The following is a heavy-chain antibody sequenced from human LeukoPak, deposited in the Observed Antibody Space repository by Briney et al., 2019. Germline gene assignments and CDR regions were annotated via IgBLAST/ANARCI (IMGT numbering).Heavy chain of an antibody. Sequence: ASVKVSCKASGYTFSGYYIHWVRQAPGQGPEWMGWISPDSGGTNYAQKFQGRVTVTGDSSISTAYMELRSLRSDDTAVYYCARDAITMVRGVADYWGQGTLVTVSS. V-gene: IGHV1-2*02. CDR1: GYTFSGYY. CDR3: ARDAITMVRGVADY. D-gene: IGHD3-10*01. J-gene: IGHJ4*02. CDR2: ISPDSGGT.